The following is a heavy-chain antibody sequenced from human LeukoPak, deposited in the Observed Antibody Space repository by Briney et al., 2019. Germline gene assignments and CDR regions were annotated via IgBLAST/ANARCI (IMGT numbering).Heavy chain of an antibody. J-gene: IGHJ6*02. V-gene: IGHV1-8*01. CDR2: MNPNSGNT. CDR3: ASRMVSYYYYYGMDV. CDR1: GYTFTSYD. D-gene: IGHD2-8*01. Sequence: GASVNVSCKASGYTFTSYDINWVRQATGQGLEWMGWMNPNSGNTGYAQKFQGRVTMTRNTSISTAYMELSSLRSEDTAVYYCASRMVSYYYYYGMDVWGQGTTVTVSS.